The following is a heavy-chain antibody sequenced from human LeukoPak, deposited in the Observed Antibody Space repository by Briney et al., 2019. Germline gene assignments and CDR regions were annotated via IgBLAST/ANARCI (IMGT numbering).Heavy chain of an antibody. CDR2: IYDSGAT. CDR1: GGSISSSSSIC. D-gene: IGHD6-13*01. J-gene: IGHJ5*02. CDR3: AAEPGIAGYSS. Sequence: SETLSLTCAVSGGSISSSSSICWTWVRQPPGKGLEWIGEIYDSGATNYNPSLKSRVTMLLDKSKNQFSLKLNSVTAADTAVYYCAAEPGIAGYSSWGQGTLVTVSS. V-gene: IGHV4-4*02.